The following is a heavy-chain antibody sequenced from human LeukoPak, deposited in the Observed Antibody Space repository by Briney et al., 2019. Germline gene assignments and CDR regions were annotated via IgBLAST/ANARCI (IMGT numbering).Heavy chain of an antibody. CDR3: ARKTEDTAMVTDAFDI. J-gene: IGHJ3*02. V-gene: IGHV5-51*01. CDR1: GYSFTSYW. D-gene: IGHD5-18*01. Sequence: GESLKISCKGSGYSFTSYWIGWGRQMPGKGLEWMGIIYPGDSDTRYSPSFQGQVTISADKSISTAYLQWSSLKASDTAMYYCARKTEDTAMVTDAFDIWGQGTMVTVSS. CDR2: IYPGDSDT.